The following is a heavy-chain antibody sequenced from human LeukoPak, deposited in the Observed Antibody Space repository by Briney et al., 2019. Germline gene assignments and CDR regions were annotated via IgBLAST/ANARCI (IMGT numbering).Heavy chain of an antibody. V-gene: IGHV1-8*02. Sequence: EASVKVSCKASGYTFTGYYMHWVRQATGQGLEWMGWMNPNRGNTGYTQKLQGRVTMTTDTSTSTAYMELRSLRSDDTAVYYCVRGGSAADYWGQGTLVTVSS. J-gene: IGHJ4*02. D-gene: IGHD2-2*01. CDR1: GYTFTGYY. CDR2: MNPNRGNT. CDR3: VRGGSAADY.